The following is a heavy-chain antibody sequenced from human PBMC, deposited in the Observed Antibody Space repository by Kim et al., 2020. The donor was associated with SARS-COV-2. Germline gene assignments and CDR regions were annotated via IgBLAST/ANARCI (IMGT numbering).Heavy chain of an antibody. CDR3: ATAWAVAGIENYFDY. J-gene: IGHJ4*02. CDR1: GYTLTELS. CDR2: FDPEDGET. Sequence: ASVKVSCKVSGYTLTELSMHWVRQAPGKGLEWMGGFDPEDGETIYAQKFQGRVTMTEDTSTDTAYMELSSLRSEDTAVDYCATAWAVAGIENYFDYWGQGTRVTVSS. D-gene: IGHD6-19*01. V-gene: IGHV1-24*01.